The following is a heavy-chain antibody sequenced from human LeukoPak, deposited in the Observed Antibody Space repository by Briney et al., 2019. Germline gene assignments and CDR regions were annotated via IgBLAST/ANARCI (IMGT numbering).Heavy chain of an antibody. J-gene: IGHJ4*02. CDR1: GGSISSHS. D-gene: IGHD3-16*01. Sequence: TSETLSLTCTVSGGSISSHSWSWIRQPAGKGLEWIGRIFTSGNTYYNPSLKSRVIMSVDTSKNQFSLKLSSVAAADTAVYYCAREGGGFDFWGQGTLVTDSS. CDR2: IFTSGNT. V-gene: IGHV4-4*07. CDR3: AREGGGFDF.